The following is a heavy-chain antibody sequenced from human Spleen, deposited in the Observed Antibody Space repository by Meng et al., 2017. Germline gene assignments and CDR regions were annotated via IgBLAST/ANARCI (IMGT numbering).Heavy chain of an antibody. CDR1: GASISSDNW. D-gene: IGHD2-21*01. V-gene: IGHV4-4*02. Sequence: QGQLQESGPGLVKPSGTLSLPCAVSGASISSDNWWSWVRQPPGKGLEWIGEIYHSGSTNYNPSLKSRITISVDKPKNQFSLTLSSVTAADTAVYYCTKNDFYCLGYWGQGTLVTVSS. CDR2: IYHSGST. J-gene: IGHJ4*02. CDR3: TKNDFYCLGY.